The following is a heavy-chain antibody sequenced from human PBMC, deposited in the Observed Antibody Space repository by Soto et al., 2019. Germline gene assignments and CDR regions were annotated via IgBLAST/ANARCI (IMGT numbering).Heavy chain of an antibody. V-gene: IGHV3-66*01. J-gene: IGHJ4*02. CDR3: ARDTWVGDIGDY. Sequence: DVQLVESGGGLVLRGESLRLSCAASGFTVGSAYMSWVRQAPGKGLEWVAGIYSGGNTYYADSVKGRFTISRDTSKNRLYLQLNSRRGEDAAIYYSARDTWVGDIGDYWGQGTLVTVS. CDR2: IYSGGNT. D-gene: IGHD4-17*01. CDR1: GFTVGSAY.